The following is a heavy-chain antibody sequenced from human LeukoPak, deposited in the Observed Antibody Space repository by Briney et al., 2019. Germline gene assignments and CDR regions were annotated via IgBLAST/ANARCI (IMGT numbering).Heavy chain of an antibody. V-gene: IGHV3-48*04. CDR1: GFSFSSYS. D-gene: IGHD6-13*01. J-gene: IGHJ4*02. Sequence: PGGSLRLSCAASGFSFSSYSMNWVRLAPGKGLEWISYISRTGNSIYYADSAKGRFTISRDSAKNSLYLQVNSLRAEDTAVYYCARGPYSSNWYVDYWGQGTLVTVAS. CDR2: ISRTGNSI. CDR3: ARGPYSSNWYVDY.